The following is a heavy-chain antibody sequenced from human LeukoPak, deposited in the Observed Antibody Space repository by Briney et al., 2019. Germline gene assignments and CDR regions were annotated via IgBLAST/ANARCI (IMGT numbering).Heavy chain of an antibody. V-gene: IGHV1-69*06. D-gene: IGHD7-27*01. Sequence: SVKVSCKASGGTFSSYAISWVRQAPGQGLEWMGGIIPIFGTANYAQKFQGRVTITADKSTSTAYMELSSLRSEDTAVYYCATWRTGAYFDYWGQGTLVTVSS. J-gene: IGHJ4*02. CDR3: ATWRTGAYFDY. CDR2: IIPIFGTA. CDR1: GGTFSSYA.